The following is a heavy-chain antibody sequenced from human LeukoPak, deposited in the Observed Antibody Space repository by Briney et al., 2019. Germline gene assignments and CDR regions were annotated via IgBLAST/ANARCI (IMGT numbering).Heavy chain of an antibody. D-gene: IGHD3-22*01. CDR3: ARAGLYYYDSSGYSHLPYYFDY. J-gene: IGHJ4*02. CDR1: GGSISSGGYY. CDR2: IYYSGST. Sequence: SETLSLTCTVSGGSISSGGYYGSWIRQHPGKGLEWIGYIYYSGSTYYNPSLKSRVTISVDTSKNQFSLKLSSVTDADTAVYYCARAGLYYYDSSGYSHLPYYFDYWGQGTLVTVSS. V-gene: IGHV4-31*03.